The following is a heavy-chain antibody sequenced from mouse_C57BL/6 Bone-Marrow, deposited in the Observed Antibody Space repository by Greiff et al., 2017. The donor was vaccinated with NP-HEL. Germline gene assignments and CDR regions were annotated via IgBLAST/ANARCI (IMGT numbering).Heavy chain of an antibody. Sequence: QVQLQQSGAELARPGAPVKMSCKASGYTFTSYTMHWVKQRPGQGLEWIGYINPSSGYTKYNQKFKDKATLTADKSSSTAYMQLSSLTSEDSAVYYCARTNWDGGCWFAYWGQGTLVTVSA. CDR3: ARTNWDGGCWFAY. CDR1: GYTFTSYT. J-gene: IGHJ3*01. V-gene: IGHV1-4*01. CDR2: INPSSGYT. D-gene: IGHD4-1*01.